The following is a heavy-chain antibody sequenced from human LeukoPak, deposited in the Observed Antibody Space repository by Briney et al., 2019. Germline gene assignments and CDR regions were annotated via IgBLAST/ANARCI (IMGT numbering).Heavy chain of an antibody. V-gene: IGHV1-18*01. Sequence: ASVKVSCKASGYTLTSYGISWVQQAPGQGLEWMGWISVYNGNTKYAQKVQGRVTMTTDTSTSTAYMELKSLRSDDTAVYYCARAPYGSATNNYYMDVWGKGTTVTVSS. CDR2: ISVYNGNT. D-gene: IGHD3-10*01. J-gene: IGHJ6*03. CDR3: ARAPYGSATNNYYMDV. CDR1: GYTLTSYG.